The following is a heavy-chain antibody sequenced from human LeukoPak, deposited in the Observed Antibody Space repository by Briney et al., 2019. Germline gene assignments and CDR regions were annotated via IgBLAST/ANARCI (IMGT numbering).Heavy chain of an antibody. CDR1: GFTFSSYG. V-gene: IGHV3-30*02. CDR2: IWYDGSNK. D-gene: IGHD3-10*01. CDR3: AKDLRKLVRGVPDYYGMDV. J-gene: IGHJ6*02. Sequence: GGSLRLYCAASGFTFSSYGMHWVRQAPGKGLEWVAVIWYDGSNKYYADSVKGRFTISRDSSRNTLYLEMNSLSAEDTAVYYCAKDLRKLVRGVPDYYGMDVWGQGTTVTVYS.